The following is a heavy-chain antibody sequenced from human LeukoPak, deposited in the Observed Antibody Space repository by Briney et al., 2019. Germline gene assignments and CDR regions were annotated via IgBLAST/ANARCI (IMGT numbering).Heavy chain of an antibody. D-gene: IGHD3-10*01. Sequence: SQTLSLTCTVSGGSISSGGYYWSWIRQHPGKGLEWIGYIYYSGSTYYNPSLKSRVTISVDTSKNQFSLRLSSVTAADTAVYYCAREPARGAFDIWGQGTMVTVSS. CDR2: IYYSGST. V-gene: IGHV4-31*03. CDR3: AREPARGAFDI. CDR1: GGSISSGGYY. J-gene: IGHJ3*02.